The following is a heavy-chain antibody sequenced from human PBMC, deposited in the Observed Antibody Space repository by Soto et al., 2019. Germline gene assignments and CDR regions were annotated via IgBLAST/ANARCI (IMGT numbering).Heavy chain of an antibody. CDR2: IHDSGNT. J-gene: IGHJ5*02. CDR1: GYSISSGYY. Sequence: SETLSLTCAVSGYSISSGYYWNWIRQSPRKGLEWIGYIHDSGNTYYNPSLKSRVTISLDTSKNQFSLKVTSMTAADTAVYFCARARGGDSGDYASLFDRWGQGNLVTVPQ. D-gene: IGHD4-17*01. CDR3: ARARGGDSGDYASLFDR. V-gene: IGHV4-38-2*01.